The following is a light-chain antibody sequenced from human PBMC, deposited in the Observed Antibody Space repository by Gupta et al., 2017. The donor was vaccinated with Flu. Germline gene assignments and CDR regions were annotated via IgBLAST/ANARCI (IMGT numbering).Light chain of an antibody. Sequence: SAALPQPPSVSVAPGQTATITCSGDTLSTQYRYWYQQKPGQAPVLVIFKDTERPSGIPERFSGSNSGTTVTLTTIGVRAEEEAAYYCHSAETSSTDVLFGGGTKRTV. J-gene: IGLJ2*01. CDR2: KDT. CDR3: HSAETSSTDVL. V-gene: IGLV3-25*02. CDR1: TLSTQY.